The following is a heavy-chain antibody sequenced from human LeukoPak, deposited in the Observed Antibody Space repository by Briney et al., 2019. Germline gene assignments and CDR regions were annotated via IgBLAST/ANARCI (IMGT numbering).Heavy chain of an antibody. J-gene: IGHJ4*02. Sequence: SETLSLTCTVSGASISSYHWSWTRQPAGKGLEWIGCIYTSGSTNYKPSLKSRVSMSVDTSKNQLSLKLSSVTAADTALYYCARESGSQNYWGQGTLVTVSS. CDR3: ARESGSQNY. D-gene: IGHD1-26*01. CDR2: IYTSGST. CDR1: GASISSYH. V-gene: IGHV4-4*07.